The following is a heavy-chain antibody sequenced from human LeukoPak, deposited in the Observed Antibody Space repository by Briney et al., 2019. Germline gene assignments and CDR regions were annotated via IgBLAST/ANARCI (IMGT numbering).Heavy chain of an antibody. V-gene: IGHV1-8*01. Sequence: VASVKVSCKASGYTFTSYDINWVRQATGQGLGWMGWMNPNSGNTGYAQKFQGRVTMTRNTSISTAYMELSSLRSEDTAVYYCARGRRRSGSYAYWGQGTLVTVSS. CDR2: MNPNSGNT. J-gene: IGHJ4*02. D-gene: IGHD1-26*01. CDR3: ARGRRRSGSYAY. CDR1: GYTFTSYD.